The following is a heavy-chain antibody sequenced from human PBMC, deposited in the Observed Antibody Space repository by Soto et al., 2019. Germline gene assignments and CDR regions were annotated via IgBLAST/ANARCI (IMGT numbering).Heavy chain of an antibody. Sequence: PGGSLRLSCAASGFTFSSYAMSWVSQAPGKGLEWVSAISGSGGSTYYADSVKGRFTISRDNSKNTLYLQMNSLRAEDTAVYYCAKDLKPRPYYGMDVWGQGTTVTVSS. CDR2: ISGSGGST. J-gene: IGHJ6*02. D-gene: IGHD3-9*01. CDR3: AKDLKPRPYYGMDV. CDR1: GFTFSSYA. V-gene: IGHV3-23*01.